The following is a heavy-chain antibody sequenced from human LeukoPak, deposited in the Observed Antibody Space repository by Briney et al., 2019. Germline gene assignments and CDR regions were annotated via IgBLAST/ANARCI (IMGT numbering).Heavy chain of an antibody. D-gene: IGHD1-26*01. CDR3: ASSPPRSGSYAWRTNYYYYMDV. CDR2: IYYSGTT. J-gene: IGHJ6*03. V-gene: IGHV4-38-2*02. CDR1: GYSISSGYF. Sequence: SETLSLTCTVSGYSISSGYFWGWIRQPPGKGLVWIGIIYYSGTTYYNPSLQSRVTISVDTSKNQFSLKLSSVTAADTAVYYCASSPPRSGSYAWRTNYYYYMDVWGKGTTVTISS.